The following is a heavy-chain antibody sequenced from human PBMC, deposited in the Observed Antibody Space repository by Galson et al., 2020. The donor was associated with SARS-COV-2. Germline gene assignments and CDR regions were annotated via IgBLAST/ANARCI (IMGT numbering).Heavy chain of an antibody. D-gene: IGHD1-1*01. J-gene: IGHJ5*02. V-gene: IGHV4-59*01. CDR3: ARVGGNDGWNWFDP. CDR1: GAPMRKYY. Sequence: SEPLSLTCSASGAPMRKYYWSWIGQSPGKGREGKGIINYSGGTKYNPSLKSRVSMSVDTSENQFSLKLNSVTAADTAVYYCARVGGNDGWNWFDPWGQGTLVTVSS. CDR2: INYSGGT.